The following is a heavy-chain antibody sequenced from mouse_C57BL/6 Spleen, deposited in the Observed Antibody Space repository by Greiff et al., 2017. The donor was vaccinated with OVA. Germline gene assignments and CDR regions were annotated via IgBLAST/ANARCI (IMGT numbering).Heavy chain of an antibody. Sequence: EVQRVESGPELVKPGASVKISCKASGYSFTGYYMHWVKQSHGNILDWIGYIYPYNGVSSYNQKFKGKATLTVDKSSSTAYMELRSLTSEDSAVYYCAKERVITTVVEGFAYWGQGTLVTVSA. CDR3: AKERVITTVVEGFAY. V-gene: IGHV1-31*01. J-gene: IGHJ3*01. CDR1: GYSFTGYY. D-gene: IGHD1-1*01. CDR2: IYPYNGVS.